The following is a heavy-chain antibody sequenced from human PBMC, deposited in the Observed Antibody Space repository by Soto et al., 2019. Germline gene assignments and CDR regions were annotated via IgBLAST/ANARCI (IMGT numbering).Heavy chain of an antibody. D-gene: IGHD6-19*01. J-gene: IGHJ4*02. CDR2: IYYSGST. CDR1: GGSMSSYY. V-gene: IGHV4-59*01. CDR3: ARAPSQWLVDY. Sequence: LSLTCTVSGGSMSSYYWSWIRQPPGKGLEWIGYIYYSGSTNYNPSLKSRVTISVDTSKNQFSLKLNSVTAADTAVYYCARAPSQWLVDYWGQGTLVTVSS.